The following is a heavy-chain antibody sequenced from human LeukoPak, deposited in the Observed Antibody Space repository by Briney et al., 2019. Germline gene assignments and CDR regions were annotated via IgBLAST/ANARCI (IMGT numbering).Heavy chain of an antibody. CDR3: ASQRQWLALVDV. D-gene: IGHD6-19*01. Sequence: SETLSLTCTVSRDSISTDDYYWGWIRQSPGKGPEWIGSIYYTGATYYNPSLTSRVSISVDTSTTQFSLNLSAVPASDTAIYYCASQRQWLALVDVWGQGTLVTVSS. V-gene: IGHV4-39*01. CDR2: IYYTGAT. J-gene: IGHJ4*02. CDR1: RDSISTDDYY.